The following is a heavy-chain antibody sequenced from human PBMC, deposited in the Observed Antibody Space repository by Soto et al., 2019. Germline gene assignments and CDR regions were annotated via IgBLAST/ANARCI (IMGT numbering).Heavy chain of an antibody. Sequence: QVQLVQSGAEVKKPGASVKVSCKASGYTFTSYDINWVRQATGQGLEWMGWMNPNSGNTGYAQKFQGRVTMTRNTSISTAYMELSSLRSEDTAVYYCARKSPLSVRKMFHYYYGRDVWGQGTTVTVSS. J-gene: IGHJ6*02. D-gene: IGHD3-10*01. CDR2: MNPNSGNT. V-gene: IGHV1-8*01. CDR1: GYTFTSYD. CDR3: ARKSPLSVRKMFHYYYGRDV.